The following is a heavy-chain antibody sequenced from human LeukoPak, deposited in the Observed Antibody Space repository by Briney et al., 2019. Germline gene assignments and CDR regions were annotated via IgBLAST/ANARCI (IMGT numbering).Heavy chain of an antibody. D-gene: IGHD1-14*01. J-gene: IGHJ4*02. V-gene: IGHV3-49*04. Sequence: GGSLRLSCTASGFTFGDYAMSWVRQAPGKGLEWVGFIRSKAYDGTTEYAASVKGRFTISRDDSKSIAYLQMNSLKTEDTAVYYCTRALYRRGFDYWGQGTLVTVSS. CDR1: GFTFGDYA. CDR3: TRALYRRGFDY. CDR2: IRSKAYDGTT.